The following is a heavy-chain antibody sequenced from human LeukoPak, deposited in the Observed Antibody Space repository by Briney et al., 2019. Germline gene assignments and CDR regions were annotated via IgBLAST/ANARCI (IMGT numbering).Heavy chain of an antibody. J-gene: IGHJ4*02. Sequence: PGRSLRLSCAASGFTFRNYAMSWVRQAPGKGLEWVSAVSSSGGGTYFAASVKGRFTISRDNSKNTLYLQMNSLRAEDTAVYYCAKEFDSSGFFDCWGQGTLVTVSS. CDR1: GFTFRNYA. CDR2: VSSSGGGT. CDR3: AKEFDSSGFFDC. V-gene: IGHV3-23*01. D-gene: IGHD3-22*01.